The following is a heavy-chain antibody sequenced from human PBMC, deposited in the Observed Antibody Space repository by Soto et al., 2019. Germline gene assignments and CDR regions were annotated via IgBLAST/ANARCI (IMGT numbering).Heavy chain of an antibody. Sequence: QVQLVQSGAEVKKPGSSVKVSCKASGGTFSSYAISWVRQAPGQGREWMGGIIPIFGTANYAQKFQCRVTITADESTSPAYMELSSLRSEDTAVSYFARGYSGYDFRHYYYFGMDVWGQGTTATVS. D-gene: IGHD5-12*01. CDR3: ARGYSGYDFRHYYYFGMDV. CDR2: IIPIFGTA. J-gene: IGHJ6*02. CDR1: GGTFSSYA. V-gene: IGHV1-69*01.